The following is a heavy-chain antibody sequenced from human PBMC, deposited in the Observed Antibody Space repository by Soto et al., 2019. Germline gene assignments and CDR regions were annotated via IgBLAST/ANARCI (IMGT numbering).Heavy chain of an antibody. CDR1: GGSITGYY. CDR2: IYDSGTT. Sequence: QVQLRESGPGLVRPSETLSLTCTVSGGSITGYYWSWLRQTPGKGLELLGYIYDSGTTTYNAALKSRVTISADTSKNQCALNLRSVTAADTAVYYCARRNYGEEGYFCDFWGQGLLVTVS. CDR3: ARRNYGEEGYFCDF. V-gene: IGHV4-59*08. D-gene: IGHD4-17*01. J-gene: IGHJ4*02.